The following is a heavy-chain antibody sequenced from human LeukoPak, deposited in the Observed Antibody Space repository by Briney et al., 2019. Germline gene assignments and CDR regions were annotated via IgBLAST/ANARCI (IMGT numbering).Heavy chain of an antibody. J-gene: IGHJ5*02. CDR2: XSAIVVST. CDR3: AKGGCSTTTCLNWFDP. Sequence: YGXTXVRQAPGKXLXXXXXXSAIVVSTYYADSVPGRFTISRDNSKNTLYLQMNSLRAEHTAVYYCAKGGCSTTTCLNWFDPWGQGTLVTVSS. D-gene: IGHD2-2*01. CDR1: YG. V-gene: IGHV3-23*01.